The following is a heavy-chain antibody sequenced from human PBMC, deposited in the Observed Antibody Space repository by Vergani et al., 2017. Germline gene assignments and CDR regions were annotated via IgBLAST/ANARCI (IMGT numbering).Heavy chain of an antibody. Sequence: QVQLVQSGAEVKKPGASVKVSCKASGYTFTSYDINWVRQATGQGLEWMGWMNPNSGNTGYAQKFQGRVTMTRNTSISTAYMELSSLRSEDTAVYYCARELTYVPAAELPYYYYGMDVWGQGTTVTVSS. CDR1: GYTFTSYD. D-gene: IGHD2-2*01. J-gene: IGHJ6*02. V-gene: IGHV1-8*01. CDR3: ARELTYVPAAELPYYYYGMDV. CDR2: MNPNSGNT.